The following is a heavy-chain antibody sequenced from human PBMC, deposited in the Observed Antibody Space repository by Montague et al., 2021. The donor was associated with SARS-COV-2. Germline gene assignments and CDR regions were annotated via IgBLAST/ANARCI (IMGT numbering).Heavy chain of an antibody. V-gene: IGHV4-39*02. CDR2: TYDSGST. CDR1: GXSISSNNYY. Sequence: SETLSLTCTVSGXSISSNNYYWDWIRQPPGKGLEWIGSTYDSGSTYYNLSLKSRVTISVDTSKNHFSLKLNSVTAADTAVYYCARRGRKLLPVATTIGGFDIWGQGTMVTVSS. CDR3: ARRGRKLLPVATTIGGFDI. D-gene: IGHD5-12*01. J-gene: IGHJ3*02.